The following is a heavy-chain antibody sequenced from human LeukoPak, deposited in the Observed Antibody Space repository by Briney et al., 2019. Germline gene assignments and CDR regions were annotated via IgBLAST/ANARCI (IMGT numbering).Heavy chain of an antibody. CDR3: ARRYDYSNYADI. D-gene: IGHD4-11*01. V-gene: IGHV1-2*02. Sequence: GASVKVSCKASGYTFTGYYMHWVRQAPGHGLEWMGWINLNSGGTNYAQKFQGRVTMTRDTSISTAYMELSRLRSDDTAVYYCARRYDYSNYADIWGQGTMVTVSS. CDR1: GYTFTGYY. CDR2: INLNSGGT. J-gene: IGHJ3*02.